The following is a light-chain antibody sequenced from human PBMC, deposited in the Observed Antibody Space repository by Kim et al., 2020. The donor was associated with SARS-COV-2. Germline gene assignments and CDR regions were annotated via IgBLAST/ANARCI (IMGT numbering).Light chain of an antibody. CDR3: QAWDSSVWV. CDR1: KLGDKY. Sequence: SYELTQPPSVSVSPGQTASITCSGDKLGDKYACWYQQKPGQSPVLVIYQDSKRPSGIPERFSGSNSGNTATLTISGTQAMDEADYYCQAWDSSVWVFGGGTNVTVL. J-gene: IGLJ3*02. V-gene: IGLV3-1*01. CDR2: QDS.